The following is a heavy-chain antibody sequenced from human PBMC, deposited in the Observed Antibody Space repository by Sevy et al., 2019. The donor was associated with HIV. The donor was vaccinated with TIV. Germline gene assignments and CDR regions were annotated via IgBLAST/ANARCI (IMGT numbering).Heavy chain of an antibody. CDR2: IYSGGST. D-gene: IGHD2-8*01. V-gene: IGHV3-53*01. Sequence: GGSLRLSCAASGFTVTSNYMSWVRQAPGKGLEWVSVIYSGGSTYYADSVKGRFTISRDNSKNTLYLQMNSLRAEDTAVYYCARDKREWGSIFQHWGQGTLVTVSS. CDR3: ARDKREWGSIFQH. CDR1: GFTVTSNY. J-gene: IGHJ1*01.